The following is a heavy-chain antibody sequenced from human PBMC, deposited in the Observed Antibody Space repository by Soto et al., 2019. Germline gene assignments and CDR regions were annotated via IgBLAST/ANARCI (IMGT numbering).Heavy chain of an antibody. CDR2: INSDGSST. D-gene: IGHD1-7*01. V-gene: IGHV3-74*01. CDR1: GFTFSSYW. J-gene: IGHJ4*02. CDR3: ARMWGTTPAFDY. Sequence: GGSLRLSCAASGFTFSSYWMHWVRQAPGKGLVWVSRINSDGSSTSYADSVKGRFTISRDNAKNTLYLQMNSLRAEDTAVYYCARMWGTTPAFDYWGQGILVTVSS.